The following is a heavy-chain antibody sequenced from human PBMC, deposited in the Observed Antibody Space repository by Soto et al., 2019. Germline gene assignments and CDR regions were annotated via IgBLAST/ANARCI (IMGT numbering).Heavy chain of an antibody. CDR1: GDTFNTYA. CDR3: ARERSTSTDPYSCCMGV. V-gene: IGHV1-69*04. J-gene: IGHJ6*03. D-gene: IGHD2-21*01. CDR2: IIPILGFA. Sequence: QVQLVQSGAEVKKPGSSVKVSCQPSGDTFNTYAIGWVRQAPGQGLEWMGRIIPILGFANYAQRFQGRVAITADKSTSRAYVEVTSLRCGDTAVYFCARERSTSTDPYSCCMGVWGKGTTVTVSS.